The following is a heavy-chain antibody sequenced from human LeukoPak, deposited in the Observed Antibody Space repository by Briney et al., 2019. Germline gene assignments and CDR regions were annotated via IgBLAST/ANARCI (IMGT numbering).Heavy chain of an antibody. CDR2: IYPGDSDT. D-gene: IGHD3-10*01. CDR1: GSSFTSYW. J-gene: IGHJ2*01. CDR3: ARQSYGSGSPMFDL. Sequence: GASLKISCKGSGSSFTSYWIGWVRQMPGKGLEWMGIIYPGDSDTRYSPSFQGQVTISADKSISIAYLQWSSLKASDTAMYYCARQSYGSGSPMFDLWGRGTLVTVSS. V-gene: IGHV5-51*01.